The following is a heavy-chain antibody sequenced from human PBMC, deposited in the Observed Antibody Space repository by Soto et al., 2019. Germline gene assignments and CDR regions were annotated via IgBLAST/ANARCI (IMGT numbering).Heavy chain of an antibody. D-gene: IGHD3-22*01. Sequence: PGGSLRLSCAASGFTFSTYAMSWVRQAKGKGLEWVSAISGSDGSTYYADSVKGRFTISKDNSKNTLYLQMNSLRAEDTAVYYCAKVLSGYHPRYALDIWGQGTMVTVS. CDR3: AKVLSGYHPRYALDI. CDR2: ISGSDGST. J-gene: IGHJ3*02. CDR1: GFTFSTYA. V-gene: IGHV3-23*01.